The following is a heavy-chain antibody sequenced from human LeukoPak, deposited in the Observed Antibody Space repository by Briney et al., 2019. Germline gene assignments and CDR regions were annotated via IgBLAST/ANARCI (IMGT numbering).Heavy chain of an antibody. CDR1: GNTFSSDW. CDR3: ARDSAVTIFFSPLMDV. V-gene: IGHV3-30-3*01. Sequence: GGSLRLSCAASGNTFSSDWMYWVRQAPGKGLVWVAVISNDGGDKYYADSVRGRFTISRDNSKNTLSLQMNSLRTEDTAVYYCARDSAVTIFFSPLMDVWGQGTTVTVSS. CDR2: ISNDGGDK. J-gene: IGHJ6*02. D-gene: IGHD3-9*01.